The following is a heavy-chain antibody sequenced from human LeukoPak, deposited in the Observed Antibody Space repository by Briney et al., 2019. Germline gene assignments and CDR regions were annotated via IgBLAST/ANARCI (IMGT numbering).Heavy chain of an antibody. D-gene: IGHD6-13*01. CDR2: LGWNGDII. CDR1: GFTFDDYS. V-gene: IGHV3-9*01. J-gene: IGHJ4*02. CDR3: AKGSLIAASGTLFDF. Sequence: PGRSLRLSCAASGFTFDDYSMHWVRQSPGKGLEWLSGLGWNGDIIDYADSVKGRFTISRDNDKNALYLQMDRLKTEDTALYYCAKGSLIAASGTLFDFWGQGTRVTVSS.